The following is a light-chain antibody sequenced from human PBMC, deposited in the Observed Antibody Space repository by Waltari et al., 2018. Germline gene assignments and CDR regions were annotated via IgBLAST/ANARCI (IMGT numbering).Light chain of an antibody. J-gene: IGKJ2*01. CDR1: QSVSSY. CDR3: QQYNNWPPYT. Sequence: EVVMTQSPATLSVSPGERATLSCRASQSVSSYLAWYQQKPGQPPRLLIYGASNRATGIPARFSGSGSGTEFTLTISSLQSEDFAVYYCQQYNNWPPYTFGQGTKLEIK. CDR2: GAS. V-gene: IGKV3-15*01.